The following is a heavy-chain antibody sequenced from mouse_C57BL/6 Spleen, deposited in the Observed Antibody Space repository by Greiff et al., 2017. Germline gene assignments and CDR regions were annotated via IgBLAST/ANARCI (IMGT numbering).Heavy chain of an antibody. CDR2: IYPRSGNT. V-gene: IGHV1-81*01. D-gene: IGHD1-1*01. CDR1: GYTFTSYG. J-gene: IGHJ4*01. Sequence: QVQLQQSGAELARPGASVKLSCKASGYTFTSYGISWVKQRTGQGLEWIGEIYPRSGNTYYNEKFKGKATLTADKSSSTAYMELRSLTSEDSAVYFCARGAVDAMDYWGQGTSVTVSS. CDR3: ARGAVDAMDY.